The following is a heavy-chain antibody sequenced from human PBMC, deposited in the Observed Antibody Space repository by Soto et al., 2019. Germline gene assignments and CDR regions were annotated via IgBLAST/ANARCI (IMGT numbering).Heavy chain of an antibody. CDR3: AREGRYYDSSGYYV. D-gene: IGHD3-22*01. CDR1: GGSISSGGYY. Sequence: QVQLQESGPGLVKPSQTLSLTCTVSGGSISSGGYYWSWIRQHPGKGLEWIGYIYYSGSTYYNPSLMRRVTISVHTSKNPFSLKLSSVTAADTAVYYCAREGRYYDSSGYYVWGQGTLVTVSS. V-gene: IGHV4-31*03. CDR2: IYYSGST. J-gene: IGHJ4*02.